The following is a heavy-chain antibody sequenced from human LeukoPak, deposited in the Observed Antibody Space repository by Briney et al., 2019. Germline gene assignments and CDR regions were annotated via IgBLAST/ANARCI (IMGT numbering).Heavy chain of an antibody. CDR1: GGSFSGYY. Sequence: PSETLSLTCAVYGGSFSGYYWSWIRQPPGKGLEWIGEINHSGSTNYNPSLKSRVTISVDTSKNQFSLKLSSVTAADTAVYYCARGVVVAAIIIFDYWGQGTLVTVSS. J-gene: IGHJ4*02. CDR3: ARGVVVAAIIIFDY. D-gene: IGHD2-15*01. CDR2: INHSGST. V-gene: IGHV4-34*01.